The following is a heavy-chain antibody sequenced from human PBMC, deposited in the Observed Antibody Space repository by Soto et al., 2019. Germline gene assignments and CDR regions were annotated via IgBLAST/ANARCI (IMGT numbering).Heavy chain of an antibody. CDR2: ISGSGTTT. D-gene: IGHD3-10*01. V-gene: IGHV3-11*01. Sequence: QVQLVESGGGLVKPGGSLRLSCAASGFTFSDYYMTWLRQAPGKGLEWVAKISGSGTTTYYADSVKGRFTVSRDNAKNSLYLQMDSLRAEDTAVYYCASDPYYYASAYWGQGTLLIVSS. J-gene: IGHJ4*02. CDR3: ASDPYYYASAY. CDR1: GFTFSDYY.